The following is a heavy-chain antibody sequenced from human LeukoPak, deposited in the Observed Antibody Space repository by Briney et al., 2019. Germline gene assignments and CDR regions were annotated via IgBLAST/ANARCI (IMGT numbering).Heavy chain of an antibody. Sequence: GGSLRLSCAASGFTFSSYSMNWVRQAPGKGLEWVSSISSSSTYIYYADSVKGRFTISRDNAKNSLYLQMNSLRAEDTAVYYCARDRPGGSGYYNYYGMDVWGQGATVTVSS. J-gene: IGHJ6*02. CDR2: ISSSSTYI. V-gene: IGHV3-21*01. D-gene: IGHD2-15*01. CDR1: GFTFSSYS. CDR3: ARDRPGGSGYYNYYGMDV.